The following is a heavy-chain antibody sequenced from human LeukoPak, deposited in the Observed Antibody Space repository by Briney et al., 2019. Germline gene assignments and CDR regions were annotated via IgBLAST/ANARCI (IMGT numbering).Heavy chain of an antibody. V-gene: IGHV4-59*08. J-gene: IGHJ5*02. Sequence: SETLSLTCTVSWGSISSYYWGWIRQPPGKGLEWIGYIYYSGSTNYNPSLKSRVTISVETSKNQFSLKLSSVTAADTAVYYCARRGIAVAGTWFGPWGQRTLVTVSS. CDR1: WGSISSYY. CDR2: IYYSGST. CDR3: ARRGIAVAGTWFGP. D-gene: IGHD6-13*01.